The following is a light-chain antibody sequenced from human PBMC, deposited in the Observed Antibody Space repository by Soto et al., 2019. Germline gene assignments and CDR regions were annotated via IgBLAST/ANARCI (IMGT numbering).Light chain of an antibody. V-gene: IGKV1-27*01. CDR3: RNYNSTPWK. Sequence: DDRISQSSSSQSTSEGDRVTITCRASQGIAKSLAWYQQKPGKAPKLLIYSASTLQSGVPSRFSGSGSGTDFTLTISSLQPEDGATYYCRNYNSTPWKLRQGTKV. CDR2: SAS. CDR1: QGIAKS. J-gene: IGKJ1*01.